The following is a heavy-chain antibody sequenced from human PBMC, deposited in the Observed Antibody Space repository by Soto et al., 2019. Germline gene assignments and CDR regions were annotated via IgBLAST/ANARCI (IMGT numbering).Heavy chain of an antibody. CDR1: GDSISNYY. Sequence: SETLSLTCTVSGDSISNYYWSWIRQPPGKGLEWIGYILYSGSTNYNPSLKSRVTISVDTSKNQFSLKLSSVTAADTAVYYCARDPSYYDTSGYYHGTPYGLDVWGQGTTVTSP. V-gene: IGHV4-59*01. D-gene: IGHD3-22*01. CDR2: ILYSGST. CDR3: ARDPSYYDTSGYYHGTPYGLDV. J-gene: IGHJ6*02.